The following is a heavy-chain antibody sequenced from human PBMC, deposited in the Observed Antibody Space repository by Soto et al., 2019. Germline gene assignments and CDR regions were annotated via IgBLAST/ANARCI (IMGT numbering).Heavy chain of an antibody. CDR1: VFTFSSYS. V-gene: IGHV3-21*01. CDR2: ISSSSSYI. Sequence: SGESLRLCCASSVFTFSSYSMSWVRQAPGKGLDLVSSISSSSSYIYYADSVKARFTISRDNAKNSLYLQMNSLRAEDTAVYYCARAYCGGDCDPNYYYYGMDVWGQGTPVTVSS. J-gene: IGHJ6*02. D-gene: IGHD2-21*02. CDR3: ARAYCGGDCDPNYYYYGMDV.